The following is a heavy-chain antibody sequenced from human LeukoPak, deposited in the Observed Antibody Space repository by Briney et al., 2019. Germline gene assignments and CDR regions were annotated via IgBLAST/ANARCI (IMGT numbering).Heavy chain of an antibody. D-gene: IGHD1-26*01. Sequence: GASVKVSCKASGYTFTSYDINWVRQATGQGLEWMGWMNPNSGNTGYAQKFQGRVTITRNTSISTAYMELSSLRSEDTAVYYCAREVRVGATTAFGIWGQGTMVTVSS. J-gene: IGHJ3*02. CDR3: AREVRVGATTAFGI. CDR2: MNPNSGNT. V-gene: IGHV1-8*03. CDR1: GYTFTSYD.